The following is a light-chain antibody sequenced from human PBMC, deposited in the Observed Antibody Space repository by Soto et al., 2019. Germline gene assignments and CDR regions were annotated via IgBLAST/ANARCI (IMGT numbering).Light chain of an antibody. CDR2: LNSDGSH. CDR1: SGHSSYA. V-gene: IGLV4-69*01. Sequence: QLVLTQSPSASASLGASVKLTCTLSSGHSSYAIAWYQQQPEKGPRYLMKLNSDGSHSKGDGIPDRFSGSSSGAERYLTISSLQSEDEADYYCQTWGTGLHWVFGGGTKVTVL. J-gene: IGLJ3*02. CDR3: QTWGTGLHWV.